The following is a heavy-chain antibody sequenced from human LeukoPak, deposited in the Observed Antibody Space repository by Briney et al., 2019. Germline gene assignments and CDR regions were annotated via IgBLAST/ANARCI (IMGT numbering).Heavy chain of an antibody. Sequence: SVKVSCKASGGTFSSYAISWVRQAPGQGPEWMGGIIPIFGTANYAQKFQGRVTITADESTSTAYMELGSLRSEDTAVYYCASIGGLAARSYYYYMDVWGKGTTVTVSS. V-gene: IGHV1-69*01. D-gene: IGHD6-6*01. J-gene: IGHJ6*03. CDR2: IIPIFGTA. CDR3: ASIGGLAARSYYYYMDV. CDR1: GGTFSSYA.